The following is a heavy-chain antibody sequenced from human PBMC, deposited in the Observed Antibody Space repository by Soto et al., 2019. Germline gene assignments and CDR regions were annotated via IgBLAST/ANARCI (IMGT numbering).Heavy chain of an antibody. Sequence: GESLKISCKGSGYSFTSYWIGWVRQMPGKGLEWMGIIYPGDSDTRYSPSFQGQVTISADKSIITAYQQWSSLKASDTAMYYCARHNLDTAMYYYYDGMDVWGQGTTVTVSS. CDR3: ARHNLDTAMYYYYDGMDV. J-gene: IGHJ6*02. CDR2: IYPGDSDT. D-gene: IGHD5-18*01. CDR1: GYSFTSYW. V-gene: IGHV5-51*01.